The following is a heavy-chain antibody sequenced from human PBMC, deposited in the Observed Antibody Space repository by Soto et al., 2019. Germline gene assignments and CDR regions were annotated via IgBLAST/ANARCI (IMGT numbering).Heavy chain of an antibody. J-gene: IGHJ4*02. CDR2: IFDSGIT. CDR3: ARAGSFTPGFDL. V-gene: IGHV4-4*02. Sequence: SETLSLTCAVSGGSMGSAYWWSWVRQPPGKGPEWIGEIFDSGITYYNPSLESRVTISIDKSKSQFSVSLTSVTAADTAIYYCARAGSFTPGFDLWGQGTLVTVSS. CDR1: GGSMGSAYW.